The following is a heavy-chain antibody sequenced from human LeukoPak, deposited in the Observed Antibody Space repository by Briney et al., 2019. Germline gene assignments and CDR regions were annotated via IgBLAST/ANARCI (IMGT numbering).Heavy chain of an antibody. J-gene: IGHJ4*02. CDR3: AKDITSSSSGGDY. D-gene: IGHD6-6*01. CDR1: GFTFNDFG. Sequence: GGSLRLSCAASGFTFNDFGMHWVRQVPGKGLEWVSGISWNSGTIGYVDSVKGRFTISRDNAKNSLCLQMNSLRAEDTALYYCAKDITSSSSGGDYWGQGTLVTVSS. CDR2: ISWNSGTI. V-gene: IGHV3-9*01.